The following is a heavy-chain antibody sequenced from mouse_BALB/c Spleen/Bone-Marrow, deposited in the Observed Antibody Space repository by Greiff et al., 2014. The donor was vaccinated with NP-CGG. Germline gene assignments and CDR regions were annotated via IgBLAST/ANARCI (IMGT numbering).Heavy chain of an antibody. Sequence: VQLQQSGAELLKPGTSVKLSCKASGYTFTRYWMHWVKQRPGQGLEWIGELNPSSGHTNYNGKFKNKATVTVDKSSSTAYMQLSSLTSEDSAVYYCARMITTRGFDYRGQGTTLTVSS. CDR3: ARMITTRGFDY. J-gene: IGHJ2*01. D-gene: IGHD2-4*01. CDR1: GYTFTRYW. CDR2: LNPSSGHT. V-gene: IGHV1S81*02.